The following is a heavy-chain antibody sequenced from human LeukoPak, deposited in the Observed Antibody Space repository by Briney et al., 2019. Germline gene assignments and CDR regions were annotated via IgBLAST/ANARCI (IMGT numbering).Heavy chain of an antibody. Sequence: SETLSLTCSVSGGSISNYFWTWIRQPAGEGLEWIGRIYTSGSTYYNPSLKSRVTMSVDTSKNQFSLKLSSVTAADTAVYYCARGVAGSDRYYDYWGRGTLVTVSS. CDR1: GGSISNYF. V-gene: IGHV4-4*07. CDR2: IYTSGST. J-gene: IGHJ4*02. CDR3: ARGVAGSDRYYDY. D-gene: IGHD6-19*01.